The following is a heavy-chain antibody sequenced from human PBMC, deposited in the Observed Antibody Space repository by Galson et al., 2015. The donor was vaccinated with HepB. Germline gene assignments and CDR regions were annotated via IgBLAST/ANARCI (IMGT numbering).Heavy chain of an antibody. D-gene: IGHD2-2*02. Sequence: SVKVSGKASGYTFTGYYMHWVRQAPGQGLEWMGWINPNCGGTNYAQKFQGRVTMTRDTSISTAYMELSRLRSDDTAVYYCARGYCSSTSCYTGFDYWGQGTLVTVSS. CDR3: ARGYCSSTSCYTGFDY. J-gene: IGHJ4*02. CDR2: INPNCGGT. CDR1: GYTFTGYY. V-gene: IGHV1-2*02.